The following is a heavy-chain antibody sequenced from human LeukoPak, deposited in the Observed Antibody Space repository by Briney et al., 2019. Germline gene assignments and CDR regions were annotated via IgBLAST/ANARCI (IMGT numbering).Heavy chain of an antibody. CDR3: ARVHECSGGSCHKNLFDY. CDR2: ISAYNGNT. Sequence: ASVKVSCKASGYTFTSYGISWVRQAPGQGLEWMGWISAYNGNTNYAQKLQGRVTMTTDTSTSTAYMELRSLRSDDTAVYYCARVHECSGGSCHKNLFDYWGQGTLVTVSS. CDR1: GYTFTSYG. V-gene: IGHV1-18*01. D-gene: IGHD2-15*01. J-gene: IGHJ4*02.